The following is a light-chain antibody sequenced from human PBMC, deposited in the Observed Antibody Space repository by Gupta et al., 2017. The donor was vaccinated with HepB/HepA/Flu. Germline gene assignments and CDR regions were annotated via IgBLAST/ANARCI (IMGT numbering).Light chain of an antibody. CDR3: QHDDSSSHT. J-gene: IGKJ4*01. CDR2: WAS. V-gene: IGKV4-1*01. Sequence: DIVMTQSPDSLAVSLGEWATINCKSSQSVLYNNRNYLPWYQQKSGQPPKLLIYWASTRESGVPDRFSGSGSGTDFTLTISSLQAEDVAVYYCQHDDSSSHTFGGGTKVEIK. CDR1: QSVLYNNRNY.